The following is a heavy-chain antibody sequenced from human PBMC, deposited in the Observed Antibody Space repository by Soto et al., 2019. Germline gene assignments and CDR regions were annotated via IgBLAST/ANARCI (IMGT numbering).Heavy chain of an antibody. CDR2: INSDGSST. J-gene: IGHJ4*02. Sequence: EVQLVESGGGLVQPGGSLRLSCAASGFTFSSYWMHWVRQAPGKGLVWVSRINSDGSSTSYADSVKGRFTISRDNAKNTLYLQMNILRAEATAVYYCARDPHGQNHSRKYGSRLNYFDYWGQGTLVTVSS. D-gene: IGHD3-10*01. CDR3: ARDPHGQNHSRKYGSRLNYFDY. CDR1: GFTFSSYW. V-gene: IGHV3-74*01.